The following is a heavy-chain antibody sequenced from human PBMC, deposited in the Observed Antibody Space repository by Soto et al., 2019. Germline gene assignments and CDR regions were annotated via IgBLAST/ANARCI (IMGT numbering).Heavy chain of an antibody. J-gene: IGHJ6*02. CDR1: GGSISSYY. V-gene: IGHV4-59*01. CDR2: IYYSGST. CDR3: ARDRMGIAARPYYYYYGMDV. Sequence: PSETLSLTCTVSGGSISSYYWSWIRQPPGKGLEWIGYIYYSGSTNYNPSLKSRVTISVDTSKNQFSLKLSSVTAADTAVYYCARDRMGIAARPYYYYYGMDVWGQGTTVTVS. D-gene: IGHD6-6*01.